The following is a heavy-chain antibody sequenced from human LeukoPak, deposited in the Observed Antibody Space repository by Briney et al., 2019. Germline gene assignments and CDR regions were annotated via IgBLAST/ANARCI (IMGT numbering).Heavy chain of an antibody. CDR1: GFTFSSYA. CDR3: ARSPYYDILAGSYYYFDY. D-gene: IGHD3-9*01. Sequence: PGRSLRLSCAASGFTFSSYAMHWVRQAPGKGLEWVADISYDGSNKYYADSVKGRLTISRDNSKSTLYLQMNSLRAEDTATYYCARSPYYDILAGSYYYFDYWGQGTLVTVSS. V-gene: IGHV3-30-3*01. CDR2: ISYDGSNK. J-gene: IGHJ4*02.